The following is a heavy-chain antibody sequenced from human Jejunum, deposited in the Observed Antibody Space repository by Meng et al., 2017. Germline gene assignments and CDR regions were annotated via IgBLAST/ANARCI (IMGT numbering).Heavy chain of an antibody. D-gene: IGHD6-6*01. Sequence: QVQLQESGPGLVKPSGTLSLPCAVSGASISSSNWWSWVRQSPGKGLEWIGEIYHRGNINYNPSLKSQVTISVDKSKNQFSLKLNSVTAADTAVYYCARVDSSASFDYWGQGTLVTVSS. CDR1: GASISSSNW. J-gene: IGHJ4*02. CDR3: ARVDSSASFDY. V-gene: IGHV4-4*02. CDR2: IYHRGNI.